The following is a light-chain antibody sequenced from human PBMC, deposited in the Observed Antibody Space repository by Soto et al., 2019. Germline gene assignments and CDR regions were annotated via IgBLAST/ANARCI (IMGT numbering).Light chain of an antibody. Sequence: SALTQPASVSGSPGQSITISCTGTNTDVGAYNYVSWYQQHPGKAPKLVIFDVTNRPSEVSDRFSGSKSGNTASLTISGLHFEDEADYYCSSYRGSSTPVFGGGTKSPS. CDR2: DVT. CDR3: SSYRGSSTPV. V-gene: IGLV2-14*03. CDR1: NTDVGAYNY. J-gene: IGLJ2*01.